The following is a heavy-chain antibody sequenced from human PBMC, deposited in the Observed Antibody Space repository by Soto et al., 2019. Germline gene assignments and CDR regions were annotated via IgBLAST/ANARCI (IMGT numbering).Heavy chain of an antibody. CDR3: ARAAVRQGATLFDF. J-gene: IGHJ4*02. CDR2: INHSGFT. CDR1: DGSLRGHY. D-gene: IGHD1-26*01. Sequence: SETLSLTCGVSDGSLRGHYWSWVRQPPGKGLEWIAEINHSGFTNYNPSFKSRVTISRDTSTNQISLKMTSVTAADSAVYYCARAAVRQGATLFDFWGQGTLVTVSS. V-gene: IGHV4-34*01.